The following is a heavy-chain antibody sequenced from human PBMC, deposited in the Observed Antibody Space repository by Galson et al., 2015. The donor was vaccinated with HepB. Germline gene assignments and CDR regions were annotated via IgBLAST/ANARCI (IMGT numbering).Heavy chain of an antibody. CDR1: GYTFTRYA. CDR3: ARDRGSRMAGTEAVLGGAVLFDY. J-gene: IGHJ4*02. V-gene: IGHV1-3*01. D-gene: IGHD6-19*01. CDR2: INAGNGNT. Sequence: SVKVSCKASGYTFTRYAMHWVRQAPGQRLEWMGWINAGNGNTKYSQKFQGRVTITRDTSASTAYMELSSLRSEDTAVYYCARDRGSRMAGTEAVLGGAVLFDYWGQGTLVTVSS.